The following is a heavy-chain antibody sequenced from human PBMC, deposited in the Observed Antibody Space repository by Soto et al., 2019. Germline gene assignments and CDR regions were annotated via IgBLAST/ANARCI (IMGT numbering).Heavy chain of an antibody. Sequence: ASVKVSCKASGYTFTSYGISWVRQAPGQGLEWLGRIIPYNGKRNYAQKLQGRVTITTDTSTTTAYMELRSLRSDDTAVYYCAKDGGREGYFGNWFDPWGQGTLVTVSS. CDR2: IIPYNGKR. J-gene: IGHJ5*02. D-gene: IGHD2-15*01. CDR1: GYTFTSYG. CDR3: AKDGGREGYFGNWFDP. V-gene: IGHV1-18*01.